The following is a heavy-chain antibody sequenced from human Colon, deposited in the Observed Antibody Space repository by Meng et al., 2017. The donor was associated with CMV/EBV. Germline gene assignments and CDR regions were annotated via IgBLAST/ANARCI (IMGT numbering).Heavy chain of an antibody. CDR1: GAPITSSSYK. D-gene: IGHD3-3*01. CDR3: ARESGRFWGGYSNPIH. Sequence: SETLSLTCTVSGAPITSSSYKWGWIRPPPGKGLEWIGNIYFSGTTDFNPSLESRVIMSVDTSRNQFSLRLHSVTAADTAMYYCARESGRFWGGYSNPIHWGQGVMVTVSS. J-gene: IGHJ4*02. V-gene: IGHV4-39*07. CDR2: IYFSGTT.